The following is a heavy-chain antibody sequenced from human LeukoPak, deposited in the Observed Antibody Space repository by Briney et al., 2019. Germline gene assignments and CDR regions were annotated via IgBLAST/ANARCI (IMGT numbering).Heavy chain of an antibody. D-gene: IGHD2-2*01. V-gene: IGHV3-74*01. CDR2: ISGDGSST. J-gene: IGHJ4*02. CDR3: ARACTINTCYAY. CDR1: GFXFISYW. Sequence: PGGSLRLSCAASGFXFISYWIHWVRQVPGKGLVWVSRISGDGSSTTYADSVKGRFTISRDNAKNTLFLQMNSLRAEDTAVYYCARACTINTCYAYWGQGTLVTVSS.